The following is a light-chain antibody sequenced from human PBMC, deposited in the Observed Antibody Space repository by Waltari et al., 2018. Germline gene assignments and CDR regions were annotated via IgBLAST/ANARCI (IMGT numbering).Light chain of an antibody. CDR3: QSYDSSLSGYV. J-gene: IGLJ1*01. CDR1: SANSVAGCA. CDR2: GNS. V-gene: IGLV1-40*01. Sequence: QSVLTPHPSVSGAPGQRVTIPCAGSSANSVAGCAVNWYQQLPGTAPNPLIYGNSNRPSGVPDRFSGSKSGTSASLAITGLKAEDEADYYCQSYDSSLSGYVFGTGTKVTVL.